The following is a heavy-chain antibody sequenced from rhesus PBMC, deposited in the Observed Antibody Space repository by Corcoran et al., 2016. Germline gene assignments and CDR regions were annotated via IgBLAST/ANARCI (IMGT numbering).Heavy chain of an antibody. CDR1: GGSTRRRDYY. Sequence: QVQLQKSGPGLVKPSVTLCITCAVSGGSTRRRDYYWGWIRQAPGKGLGGMGYIDYSGSTTDHPSSKSRVTMIRGRSKNHFSLRLSTVIAVETAVYYCARDPLGSCNYLSSPNMDYWGQGALVTVSS. D-gene: IGHD1-44*02. J-gene: IGHJ4*01. CDR2: IDYSGST. CDR3: ARDPLGSCNYLSSPNMDY. V-gene: IGHV4-122*02.